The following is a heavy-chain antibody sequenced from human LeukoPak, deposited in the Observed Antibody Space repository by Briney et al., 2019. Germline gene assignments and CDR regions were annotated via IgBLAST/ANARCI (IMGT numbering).Heavy chain of an antibody. CDR2: IKHKADSYTT. Sequence: GGSLRLSCAASGFTFSDHYMDWVRQAPGKGREWVGRIKHKADSYTTEYAASVKGRFTISRDDSKNSLYLQMNSLKTEDTAVYYCVRLWDRWFDSWGQGTLVTVSS. CDR1: GFTFSDHY. V-gene: IGHV3-72*01. CDR3: VRLWDRWFDS. J-gene: IGHJ5*01. D-gene: IGHD1-14*01.